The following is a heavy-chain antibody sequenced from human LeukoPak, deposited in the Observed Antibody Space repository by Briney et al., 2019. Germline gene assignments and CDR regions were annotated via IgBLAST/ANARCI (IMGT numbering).Heavy chain of an antibody. Sequence: ASVKVSCKASGYTFTSYYMHWVRQAPGQGLEWMGWINPNSGGTNYAQKFQGRVTMTRDTSISTAYMELSRLRSDDTAVYYCARPAKRPYSSSSGDLWFDPWGQGTLVTVSS. CDR2: INPNSGGT. CDR3: ARPAKRPYSSSSGDLWFDP. CDR1: GYTFTSYY. D-gene: IGHD6-13*01. V-gene: IGHV1-2*02. J-gene: IGHJ5*02.